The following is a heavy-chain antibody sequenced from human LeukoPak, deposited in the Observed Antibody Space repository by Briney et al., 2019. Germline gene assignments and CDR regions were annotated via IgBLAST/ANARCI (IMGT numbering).Heavy chain of an antibody. D-gene: IGHD5-18*01. Sequence: PGGSLRLSCAASGFTFSSHAMSWVRQAPGKGLEWVSAISADSYYTYYADSVQGRFTISRDNSKNTLYLQMNSLRAEDTALYYCASFVDTSMGGNDYWGQGTLVTVSS. CDR3: ASFVDTSMGGNDY. V-gene: IGHV3-23*01. CDR2: ISADSYYT. CDR1: GFTFSSHA. J-gene: IGHJ4*02.